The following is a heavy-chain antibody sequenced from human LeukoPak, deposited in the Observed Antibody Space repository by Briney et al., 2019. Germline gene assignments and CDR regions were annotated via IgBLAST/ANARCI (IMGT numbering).Heavy chain of an antibody. D-gene: IGHD5-12*01. CDR3: TTDWYIVATIGIDY. CDR1: GFTFGDYA. Sequence: GGSLRLSCTASGFTFGDYAMSWVRQAPGKGLEWVGFIRSKAYGGTTEYAASVKGRFTISRDDSKSIAYLQMNSLKTEDTAVYYCTTDWYIVATIGIDYWGQGTLVTVSS. J-gene: IGHJ4*02. CDR2: IRSKAYGGTT. V-gene: IGHV3-49*04.